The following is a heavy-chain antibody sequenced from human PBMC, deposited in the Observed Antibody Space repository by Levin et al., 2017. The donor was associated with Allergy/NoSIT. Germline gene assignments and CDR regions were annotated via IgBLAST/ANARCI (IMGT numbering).Heavy chain of an antibody. CDR3: AKDKSYSSGWYDY. Sequence: HGESLKISCAASGFTFSSYGMHWVRQAPGKGLEWVAVISYDGSNKYYADSVKGRFTISRDNSKNTLYLQMNSLRAEDTAVYYCAKDKSYSSGWYDYWGQGTLVTVSS. CDR2: ISYDGSNK. J-gene: IGHJ4*02. D-gene: IGHD6-19*01. V-gene: IGHV3-30*18. CDR1: GFTFSSYG.